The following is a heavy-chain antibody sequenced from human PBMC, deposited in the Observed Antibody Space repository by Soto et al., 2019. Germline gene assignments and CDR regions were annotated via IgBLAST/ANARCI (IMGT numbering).Heavy chain of an antibody. CDR1: GYTFTSYG. J-gene: IGHJ4*02. Sequence: QVQLVQSGAEVKKPGASVKVSCKASGYTFTSYGISWVRQAPGQGLEWMGWISAYNGNTNDPQKLQGRVINTTDTPTSTAYMELRSLRSDDTAVYYCARELGRDCYHFGVDYWGQGTLVTVSS. D-gene: IGHD2-21*01. CDR3: ARELGRDCYHFGVDY. CDR2: ISAYNGNT. V-gene: IGHV1-18*01.